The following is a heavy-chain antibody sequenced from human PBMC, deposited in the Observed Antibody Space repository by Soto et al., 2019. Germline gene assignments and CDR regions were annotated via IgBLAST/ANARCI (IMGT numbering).Heavy chain of an antibody. V-gene: IGHV3-30*18. D-gene: IGHD2-21*02. CDR3: AKETFPYCGGDCYSWIDY. Sequence: PGGSLRLSCAASGFTFSSYGMHWVRQAPGEGLVWVAVISYDGSNKYYADSVKGRFTISRDNSKNTLYLQMNSLRAEDTAVYYCAKETFPYCGGDCYSWIDYWGQGTLVTVSS. J-gene: IGHJ4*02. CDR2: ISYDGSNK. CDR1: GFTFSSYG.